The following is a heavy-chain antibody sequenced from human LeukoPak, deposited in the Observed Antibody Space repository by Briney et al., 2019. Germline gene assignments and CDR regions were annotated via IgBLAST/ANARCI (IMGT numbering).Heavy chain of an antibody. V-gene: IGHV1-18*01. CDR3: ARTAALTYCGGDCYLGY. CDR1: GYTFTSYG. J-gene: IGHJ4*02. Sequence: ASVKVSRKASGYTFTSYGISWVRQAPGQGLEWMGWISAYNGNTNYVQKLQGRVTMTTDTSTSTAYMELRSLRSDDTAVYYCARTAALTYCGGDCYLGYWGQGTLVTVSS. CDR2: ISAYNGNT. D-gene: IGHD2-21*01.